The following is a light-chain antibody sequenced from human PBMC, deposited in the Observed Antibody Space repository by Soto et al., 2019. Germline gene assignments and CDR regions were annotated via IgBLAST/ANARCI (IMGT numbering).Light chain of an antibody. CDR2: LGS. CDR3: MQALQTPVT. J-gene: IGKJ2*01. Sequence: DIVMTQSPLSLPVTPGEPASISCRSSQSLLHSNGYNYLDWYLQKPGQSPQLLIYLGSNRASGVPDRFSGCGSGTDCTLKISRVEAEDVGVYYCMQALQTPVTFGQGTKLEIK. CDR1: QSLLHSNGYNY. V-gene: IGKV2-28*01.